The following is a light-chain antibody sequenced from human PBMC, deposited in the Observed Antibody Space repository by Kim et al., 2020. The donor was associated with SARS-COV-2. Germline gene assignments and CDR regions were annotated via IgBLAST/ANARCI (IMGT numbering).Light chain of an antibody. CDR2: EVT. CDR1: SSYIGSDNL. V-gene: IGLV2-23*02. J-gene: IGLJ2*01. CDR3: CAHATDRAVV. Sequence: GQSITISCTGTSSYIGSDNLVSWYQQHPGKAPKVIIFEVTKRPPGISNRFSGSKSGYTASLTISGLQAEDEADYYCCAHATDRAVVFGGGTQLTVL.